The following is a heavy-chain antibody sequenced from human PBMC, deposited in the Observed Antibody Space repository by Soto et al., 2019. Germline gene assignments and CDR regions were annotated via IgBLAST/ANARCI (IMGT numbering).Heavy chain of an antibody. CDR1: GYSFTNYG. Sequence: QDQLVQSGVEVKKPGASVKVSCKASGYSFTNYGITWVRQATGQGFEWMGWISAYTGNTNYAQKFQGRVTMTTDASTSTAYLELRSLRSDDTAVYYCARDRGVAPPVAGNTHYYYYMDVWGKGTTVTVSS. D-gene: IGHD6-19*01. J-gene: IGHJ6*03. CDR3: ARDRGVAPPVAGNTHYYYYMDV. CDR2: ISAYTGNT. V-gene: IGHV1-18*01.